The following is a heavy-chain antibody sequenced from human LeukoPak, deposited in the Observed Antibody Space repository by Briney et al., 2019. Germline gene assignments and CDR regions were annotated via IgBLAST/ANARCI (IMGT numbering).Heavy chain of an antibody. CDR1: GFTFSSYW. V-gene: IGHV3-74*01. CDR3: TRDSGRYMDV. J-gene: IGHJ6*03. Sequence: GGSLRLSCAVSGFTFSSYWMHWVRQAPGKGLVWVSRIDRDGSRINYADSVKGRFTISRDNAKNTLFLQMDNVRAEDTAVYYCTRDSGRYMDVWGQGTTVTVSS. D-gene: IGHD3-10*01. CDR2: IDRDGSRI.